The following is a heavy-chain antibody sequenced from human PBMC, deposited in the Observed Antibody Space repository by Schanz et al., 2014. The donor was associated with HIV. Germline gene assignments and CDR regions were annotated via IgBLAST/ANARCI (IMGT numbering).Heavy chain of an antibody. J-gene: IGHJ6*02. CDR2: MNPNSGNT. V-gene: IGHV1-8*02. CDR3: ARRGLVGATLYYYYYGMDV. D-gene: IGHD1-26*01. Sequence: QVWLVQSGAEVKKPGASVRVSCKASGYNFGNLDINWVRQATGQGLEWMGWMNPNSGNTGYAQKFQGRVTMTRNTSISTAYMELSSLRSEDTAVYYCARRGLVGATLYYYYYGMDVWGQGTTVTVSS. CDR1: GYNFGNLD.